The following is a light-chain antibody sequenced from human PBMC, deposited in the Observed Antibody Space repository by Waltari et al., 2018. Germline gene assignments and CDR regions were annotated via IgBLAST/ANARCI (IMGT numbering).Light chain of an antibody. CDR1: QSVSSN. Sequence: EIVMTQSPATLSVSPGERATLPCRASQSVSSNLAWYQQKPGQAPRLLIYGASTRATGIPARFSGSGSGTEFTLTISSLQSEDFAVYYCQQYNNWPRTFG. V-gene: IGKV3-15*01. J-gene: IGKJ1*01. CDR2: GAS. CDR3: QQYNNWPRT.